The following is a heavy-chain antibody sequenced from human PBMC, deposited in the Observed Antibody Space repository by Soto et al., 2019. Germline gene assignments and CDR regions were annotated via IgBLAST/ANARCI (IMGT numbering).Heavy chain of an antibody. CDR2: FDPEDGET. D-gene: IGHD3-10*01. CDR1: GYTLTELS. J-gene: IGHJ6*02. CDR3: ATDAEYYGSGTLIGDLYSYHCYGLDG. V-gene: IGHV1-24*01. Sequence: GASVKVSCKVSGYTLTELSMHWVRQAPGKGLEWMGGFDPEDGETIYAQKFQGRVTMTEDTSTDTAYMELSSLRSEDTAVYYCATDAEYYGSGTLIGDLYSYHCYGLDGSAQRSTVTVSS.